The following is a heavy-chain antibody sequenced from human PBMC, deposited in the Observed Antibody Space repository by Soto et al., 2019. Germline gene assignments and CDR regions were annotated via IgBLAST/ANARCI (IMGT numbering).Heavy chain of an antibody. CDR3: ALRSMAVVPEY. CDR2: LHYGGSA. J-gene: IGHJ4*02. Sequence: QVQLQESGPGLVKPSETLSLTCAVSGDSISSYYCMWIRQRPGKGLKSIGYLHYGGSANYNPSLKSRVTLSADTSTNQCPLTLSSMTAADTAVYYCALRSMAVVPEYWGQGTLVTFSS. V-gene: IGHV4-59*01. CDR1: GDSISSYY. D-gene: IGHD3-22*01.